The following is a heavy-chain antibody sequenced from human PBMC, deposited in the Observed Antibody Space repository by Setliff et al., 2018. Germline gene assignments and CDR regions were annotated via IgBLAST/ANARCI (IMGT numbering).Heavy chain of an antibody. CDR1: AFTFSRYS. CDR2: ISSSASSGT. J-gene: IGHJ4*02. CDR3: ARGRAGAFDY. V-gene: IGHV3-21*01. D-gene: IGHD3-10*01. Sequence: GGSLRLSCVASAFTFSRYSMNWVRQAPGKGLEWVSSISSSASSGTYYADSVKGRFTISRDNAKNSLHLLMNSLRTEDTAVYYCARGRAGAFDYWGQGTLVTVSS.